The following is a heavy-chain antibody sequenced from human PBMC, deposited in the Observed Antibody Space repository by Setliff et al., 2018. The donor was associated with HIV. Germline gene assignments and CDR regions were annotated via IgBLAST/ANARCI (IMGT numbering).Heavy chain of an antibody. J-gene: IGHJ4*02. CDR2: IYHSGST. Sequence: PSETLSLTCAVSGYSISSGYYWGWIRQPPGKGLEWIGSIYHSGSTYYNPSLKSRVTISVDTSKNQFSLKLSSVTAADTAVYYCASAEPPIYSSGWRGVGYFDYWGQGAWSPSPQ. CDR1: GYSISSGYY. D-gene: IGHD6-19*01. CDR3: ASAEPPIYSSGWRGVGYFDY. V-gene: IGHV4-38-2*01.